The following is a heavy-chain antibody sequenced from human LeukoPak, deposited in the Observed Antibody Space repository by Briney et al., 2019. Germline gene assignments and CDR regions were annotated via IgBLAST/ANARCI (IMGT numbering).Heavy chain of an antibody. CDR1: GFTFSSYA. D-gene: IGHD3-22*01. Sequence: GGSLRLSCAASGFTFSSYAMPWVRQAPGKGLEWVAVISYDGSNKYYADSVKGRFTISRDNSKNTLYLQMNSLRAEDTAVYYCARSHPSRDSSGYYVYWGQGTLVTVSS. V-gene: IGHV3-30*01. CDR3: ARSHPSRDSSGYYVY. CDR2: ISYDGSNK. J-gene: IGHJ4*02.